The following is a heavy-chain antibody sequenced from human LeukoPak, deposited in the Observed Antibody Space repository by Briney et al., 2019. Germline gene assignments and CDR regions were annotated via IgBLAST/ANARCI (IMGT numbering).Heavy chain of an antibody. CDR1: GFTFSSYA. D-gene: IGHD3-10*01. V-gene: IGHV3-64*04. CDR3: ARYFGDPQGMDV. CDR2: ISSNGGST. Sequence: GGSLRLSCSASGFTFSSYAMHWVRQAPGKGLEYVSAISSNGGSTYYADSVKGRFTISRDNSKNTLYHQMNSLRDEDTAVYYCARYFGDPQGMDVWGQGTTVTVSS. J-gene: IGHJ6*02.